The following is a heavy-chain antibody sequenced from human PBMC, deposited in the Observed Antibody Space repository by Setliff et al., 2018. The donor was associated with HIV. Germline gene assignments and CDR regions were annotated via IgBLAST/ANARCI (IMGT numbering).Heavy chain of an antibody. CDR3: ARRASTAEVFDY. J-gene: IGHJ4*02. CDR2: ISAYNGNT. Sequence: ASVKVSCKASGYTFTSYGISWVRQAPGQGLEWMGWISAYNGNTNYAQKLQGRVTMTTDTSTSTAYMEVRSLRSDDTAVYYCARRASTAEVFDYWGQGTLVTVSS. D-gene: IGHD1-1*01. CDR1: GYTFTSYG. V-gene: IGHV1-18*01.